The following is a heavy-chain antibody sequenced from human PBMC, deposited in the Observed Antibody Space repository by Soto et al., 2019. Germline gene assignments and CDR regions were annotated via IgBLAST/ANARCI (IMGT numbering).Heavy chain of an antibody. D-gene: IGHD6-19*01. CDR2: ISANNGDT. CDR3: ARATAVAGAHRILDF. V-gene: IGHV1-18*01. J-gene: IGHJ4*02. CDR1: GYTFTSFG. Sequence: ASVKVSCKASGYTFTSFGVTWVRQAPGQGLEWMGWISANNGDTKFAQKVQGRVSMTTDTSTSSAFMELRSLRSDDTAVYYCARATAVAGAHRILDFWGRGTLVTVSS.